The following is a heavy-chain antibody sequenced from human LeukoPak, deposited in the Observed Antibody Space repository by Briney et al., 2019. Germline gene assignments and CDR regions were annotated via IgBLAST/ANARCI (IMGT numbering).Heavy chain of an antibody. CDR1: GFTFSSYS. CDR3: ARGDYGDYPDAFDI. V-gene: IGHV3-48*02. J-gene: IGHJ3*02. D-gene: IGHD4-17*01. CDR2: ISSSSSTI. Sequence: GGSLRLSCAASGFTFSSYSMNWVRQAPGKGLEWVSYISSSSSTIYYADSVKGRFTISRDNAKNSLYLQMNSLRDEDTAVYYCARGDYGDYPDAFDIWGQGTMVTVSS.